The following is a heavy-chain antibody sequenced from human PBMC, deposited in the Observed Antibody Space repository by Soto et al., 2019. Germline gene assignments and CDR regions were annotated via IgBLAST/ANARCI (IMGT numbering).Heavy chain of an antibody. D-gene: IGHD1-1*01. CDR2: MNPNTGNS. CDR3: ARRAETNGWNGFGADKYYFDF. CDR1: GYTFTSYD. Sequence: ASVKVSCKASGYTFTSYDIYWVRQATGQGLEWMGWMNPNTGNSGYAQKFQGRVAMTSDTSISTAHMELSSLRSEDTAVYYCARRAETNGWNGFGADKYYFDFWGQGALVTVSS. V-gene: IGHV1-8*01. J-gene: IGHJ4*02.